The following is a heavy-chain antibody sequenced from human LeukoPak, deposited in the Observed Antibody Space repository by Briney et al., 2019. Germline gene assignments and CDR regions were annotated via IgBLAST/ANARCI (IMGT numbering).Heavy chain of an antibody. CDR2: ISYDGSNK. CDR1: GFTFSSYG. D-gene: IGHD6-19*01. J-gene: IGHJ4*02. Sequence: PGGSLRLSCAASGFTFSSYGMHWVRQAPGKGLEWVAVISYDGSNKYYADSVKGRFTISRDNSKNTLYLQMNSLRAEDTAVYYCAKPQFWQWLESFDYWGQGTLVTVSS. CDR3: AKPQFWQWLESFDY. V-gene: IGHV3-30*18.